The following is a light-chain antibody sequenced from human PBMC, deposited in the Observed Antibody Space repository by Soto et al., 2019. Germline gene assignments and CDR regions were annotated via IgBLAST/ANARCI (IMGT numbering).Light chain of an antibody. CDR2: GAS. V-gene: IGKV3-20*01. CDR3: QQYGTSPFT. Sequence: EIVLTQSPGTLSLSPGERATLSCRASQSVSNNYLAWYQQKPGQAPRLLISGASNRATGIPDRFSGSGSGTDFTLAISSLEPEDFAVYYCQQYGTSPFTFGPGTRVDLK. CDR1: QSVSNNY. J-gene: IGKJ3*01.